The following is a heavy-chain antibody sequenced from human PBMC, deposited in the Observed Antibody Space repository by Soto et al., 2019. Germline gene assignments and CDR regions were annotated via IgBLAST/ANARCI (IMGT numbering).Heavy chain of an antibody. Sequence: ASVKVSCKASGGTFSSYTISCVRQAPGQGLEWMGRIIPILGIANYAQKFQGRVTITADKSTSTAYMELSSLRSEDTAVYYCARDGPADCSSTSCYADNPFDYWGQGTLVTVSS. J-gene: IGHJ4*02. CDR2: IIPILGIA. V-gene: IGHV1-69*04. D-gene: IGHD2-2*01. CDR3: ARDGPADCSSTSCYADNPFDY. CDR1: GGTFSSYT.